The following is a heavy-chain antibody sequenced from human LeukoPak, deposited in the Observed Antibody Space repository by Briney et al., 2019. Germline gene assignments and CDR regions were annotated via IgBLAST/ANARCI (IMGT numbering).Heavy chain of an antibody. J-gene: IGHJ4*02. V-gene: IGHV4-59*12. CDR3: ARLLGESDSSGWSDY. CDR1: GGSISSYY. D-gene: IGHD6-19*01. CDR2: IYYSGST. Sequence: PSETLSLTCTVSGGSISSYYWSWIRQPPGKGLEWIGYIYYSGSTNYNPSLKSRVTISVDTSKNQFSLKLSSVTAADTAVYYCARLLGESDSSGWSDYWGQGTLVTVSS.